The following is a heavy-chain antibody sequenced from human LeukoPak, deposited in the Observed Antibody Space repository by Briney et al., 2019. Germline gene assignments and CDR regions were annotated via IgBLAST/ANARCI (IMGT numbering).Heavy chain of an antibody. D-gene: IGHD1-26*01. CDR2: INHSGST. CDR1: GGSFSGYY. CDR3: ARGHGKNSGSYYYFDY. Sequence: KPSETLSLTCAVYGGSFSGYYWSWIRQPPGKGLEWIGEINHSGSTNYNPSLKSRVTISVDTSKNQFSLKLSSVTAADTAVYYCARGHGKNSGSYYYFDYWGQGTLVTVSS. J-gene: IGHJ4*02. V-gene: IGHV4-34*01.